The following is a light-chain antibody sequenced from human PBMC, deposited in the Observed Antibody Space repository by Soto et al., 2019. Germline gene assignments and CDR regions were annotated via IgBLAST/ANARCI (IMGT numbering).Light chain of an antibody. J-gene: IGKJ4*01. CDR2: DAS. V-gene: IGKV1-33*01. CDR3: QQYDNLPLT. Sequence: DIQMTQSPSSLSASVGDRVTITCRASKDISNYLNWYQQKPGKAPKLLIYDASNLETGVPSRFSGSGSGTDFTFTISSLQPEDIATYYCQQYDNLPLTFGGGTKVDIK. CDR1: KDISNY.